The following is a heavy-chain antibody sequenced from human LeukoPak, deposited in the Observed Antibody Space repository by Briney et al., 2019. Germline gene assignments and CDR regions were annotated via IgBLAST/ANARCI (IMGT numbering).Heavy chain of an antibody. CDR2: ISSGGSTL. CDR1: GFTFSSYE. D-gene: IGHD6-13*01. Sequence: PGGSLRLSCAASGFTFSSYEMNWVRQAPGKGLDWVSYISSGGSTLYYADSVKGRFTISRDNAKNSLYLQMNSLRAEDTAVYYCARDPLGSSSWSDAFDIWGQGTMVTVS. J-gene: IGHJ3*02. V-gene: IGHV3-48*03. CDR3: ARDPLGSSSWSDAFDI.